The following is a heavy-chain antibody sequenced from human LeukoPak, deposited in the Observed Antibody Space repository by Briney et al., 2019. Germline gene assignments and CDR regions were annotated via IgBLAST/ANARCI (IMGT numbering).Heavy chain of an antibody. V-gene: IGHV3-30*18. CDR2: ISYVGSNK. D-gene: IGHD1-14*01. Sequence: GRSLRLSCAASGFTFSSYGMHWVRQAPGKGLEWVAVISYVGSNKYYADSVKGRFTISRDNSKNTLYLQMNSLRAEDTAVYYCAKELFEGSTGNLAYWGQGTLVTVSS. CDR1: GFTFSSYG. CDR3: AKELFEGSTGNLAY. J-gene: IGHJ4*02.